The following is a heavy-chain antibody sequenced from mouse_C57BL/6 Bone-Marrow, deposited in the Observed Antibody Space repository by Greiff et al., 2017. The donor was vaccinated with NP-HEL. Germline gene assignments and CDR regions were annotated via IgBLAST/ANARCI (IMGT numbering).Heavy chain of an antibody. CDR3: ARFIYNWDVRYFDV. Sequence: EVQLVESGGGLVQPGGSLSLSCAASGFTFTDYYMSWVRQPPGKALEWLGFIRNKANGYTTEYSASVKGRFTISRDNSQSILYLQMKALRAKDSATYYCARFIYNWDVRYFDVWGTGTTVTVSS. CDR2: IRNKANGYTT. CDR1: GFTFTDYY. J-gene: IGHJ1*03. D-gene: IGHD4-1*02. V-gene: IGHV7-3*01.